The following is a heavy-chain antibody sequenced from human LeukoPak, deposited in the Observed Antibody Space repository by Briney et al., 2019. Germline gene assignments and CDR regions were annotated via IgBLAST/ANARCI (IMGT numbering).Heavy chain of an antibody. CDR2: ISGSGITI. Sequence: GGSLRLSCAASGFTFSDYYMSWIRQAPGKGLEWVSSISGSGITIYYADSMWGRFTISRDNANKSLFLQMNSLRAEDTAVYYCARDRVAGVPPYYNYMDVWGKGTTVTVSS. CDR1: GFTFSDYY. V-gene: IGHV3-11*01. D-gene: IGHD2-15*01. CDR3: ARDRVAGVPPYYNYMDV. J-gene: IGHJ6*03.